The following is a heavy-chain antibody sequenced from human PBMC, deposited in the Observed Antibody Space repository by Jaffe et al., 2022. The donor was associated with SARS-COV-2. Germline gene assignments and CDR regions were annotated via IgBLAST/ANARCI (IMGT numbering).Heavy chain of an antibody. Sequence: EVQLVASGGGLVQPGRSLRLSCAASGFTFDDYAMHWVRQAPGKGLEWVSGISWNSDSYSIGYADSVKGRFTVSRDNAKNSLYLQMNSLRPEDTAFYYCAKGARGYADSTIYSWGPGILVTVSS. CDR2: ISWNSDSYSI. J-gene: IGHJ4*02. D-gene: IGHD4-17*01. CDR3: AKGARGYADSTIYS. V-gene: IGHV3-9*01. CDR1: GFTFDDYA.